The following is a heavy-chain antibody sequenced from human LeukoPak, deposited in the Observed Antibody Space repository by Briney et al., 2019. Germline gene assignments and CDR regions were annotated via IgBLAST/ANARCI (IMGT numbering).Heavy chain of an antibody. J-gene: IGHJ4*02. CDR3: ARDTLTMIVVAPDY. Sequence: ASVKVSCKASGYTFTSYGISWVRQAPGQGLEWMGWISAYNGNTNYAQKLQGRVTMTTDTSTSTAYMELRRLRSDDTAVYYCARDTLTMIVVAPDYWGQGTLVTVSS. D-gene: IGHD3-22*01. V-gene: IGHV1-18*01. CDR2: ISAYNGNT. CDR1: GYTFTSYG.